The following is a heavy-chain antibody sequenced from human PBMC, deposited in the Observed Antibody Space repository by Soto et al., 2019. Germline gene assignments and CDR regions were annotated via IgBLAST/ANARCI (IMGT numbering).Heavy chain of an antibody. CDR3: ARARSRCGAACFDY. CDR2: IYYSGST. Sequence: QVQLQESGPGLVKPSQTLSLTCTVSSASISSADYYWSWIRQHPGKGLEWIAYIYYSGSTSYNPSLKVRVIISMDTSRDQFSLTLTSVTAADTAVYYWARARSRCGAACFDYWGQGTLVTVSS. CDR1: SASISSADYY. J-gene: IGHJ4*02. V-gene: IGHV4-31*03. D-gene: IGHD2-21*02.